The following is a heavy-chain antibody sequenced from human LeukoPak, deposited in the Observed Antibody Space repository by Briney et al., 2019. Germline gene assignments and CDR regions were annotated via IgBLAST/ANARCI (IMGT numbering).Heavy chain of an antibody. Sequence: PGGSLRLSCPASGFTFSGSAMHWVRQASGKGLEWVGRIRSKANSYATAYAASVKGRFAISRDDSKNTAYLQMTSLKTEDTAVYYCTRRPDSRSWFDPWGQGTLVTVSS. CDR1: GFTFSGSA. D-gene: IGHD2-21*02. V-gene: IGHV3-73*01. J-gene: IGHJ5*02. CDR2: IRSKANSYAT. CDR3: TRRPDSRSWFDP.